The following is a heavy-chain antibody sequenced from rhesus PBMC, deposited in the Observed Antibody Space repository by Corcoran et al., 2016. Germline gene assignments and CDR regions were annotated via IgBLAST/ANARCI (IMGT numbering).Heavy chain of an antibody. CDR3: AIDMAGFDY. V-gene: IGHV4-73*01. J-gene: IGHJ4*01. CDR1: GGSISGYYY. CDR2: IYGNSAST. D-gene: IGHD1-1-1*01. Sequence: QVQLQQWGEGLVEPSETLSLTCAVYGGSISGYYYWSWIRQPPGKGLEWIGYIYGNSASTNSNPALKTRVTISKDTSKNRVSLKLGSGPAADTAVYYGAIDMAGFDYGGQGVLVTVSS.